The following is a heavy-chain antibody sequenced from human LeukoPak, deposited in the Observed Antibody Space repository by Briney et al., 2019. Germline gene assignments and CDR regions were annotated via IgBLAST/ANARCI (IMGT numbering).Heavy chain of an antibody. J-gene: IGHJ5*02. Sequence: SETLSLTCSVSGASISDSYWSWIRQSPGRGLEWIGYTHYNGNTNHNPSLKSRVTTSLDTSKNQFSLRLSSVTAADTAVYYCARRSTGAWDLWGQGILVTVSS. V-gene: IGHV4-59*01. CDR1: GASISDSY. D-gene: IGHD7-27*01. CDR2: THYNGNT. CDR3: ARRSTGAWDL.